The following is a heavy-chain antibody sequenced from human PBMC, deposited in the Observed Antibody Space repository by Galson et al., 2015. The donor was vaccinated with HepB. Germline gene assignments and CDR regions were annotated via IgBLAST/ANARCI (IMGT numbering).Heavy chain of an antibody. V-gene: IGHV3-15*01. J-gene: IGHJ3*02. D-gene: IGHD6-19*01. Sequence: SLRLFCAASGATFYDAWMSWVRQAPGKGLEWVGRVKSKAAGETTDYAAPVKGRFTVSRDDSKKMVYLQMNSLEIEDTAMYYCTTGAGSFDTWGQGTMVTVSS. CDR3: TTGAGSFDT. CDR2: VKSKAAGETT. CDR1: GATFYDAW.